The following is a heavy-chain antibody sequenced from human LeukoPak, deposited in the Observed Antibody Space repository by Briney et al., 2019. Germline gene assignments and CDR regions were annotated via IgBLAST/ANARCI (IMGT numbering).Heavy chain of an antibody. Sequence: SETLSLTCTVSGGSISSYYWSWIRQPPRGGLEWIGYIYYSGSTNYNPSLKSRVTISVDTFKNQFSLKLSSVTAADTAVYYCAREDCSSTSCYRGTFDYWGQGTLVTVSS. V-gene: IGHV4-59*01. CDR3: AREDCSSTSCYRGTFDY. CDR1: GGSISSYY. J-gene: IGHJ4*02. D-gene: IGHD2-2*02. CDR2: IYYSGST.